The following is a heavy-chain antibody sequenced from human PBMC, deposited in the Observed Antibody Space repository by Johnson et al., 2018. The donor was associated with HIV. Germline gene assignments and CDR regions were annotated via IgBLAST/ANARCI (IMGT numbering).Heavy chain of an antibody. V-gene: IGHV3-20*04. CDR2: INWNGGST. D-gene: IGHD2-8*01. CDR1: GFTFEDHD. J-gene: IGHJ3*01. CDR3: ATRGFYCADGVCHGVFDF. Sequence: VLLLESGGGLVQPGGSLRVSCAASGFTFEDHDISWVRQVPGKGLEWVSGINWNGGSTGYADSVKGRFSICRDNAKKSLCLQMNSLRAEDTALYYCATRGFYCADGVCHGVFDFWGQGTVVSVSS.